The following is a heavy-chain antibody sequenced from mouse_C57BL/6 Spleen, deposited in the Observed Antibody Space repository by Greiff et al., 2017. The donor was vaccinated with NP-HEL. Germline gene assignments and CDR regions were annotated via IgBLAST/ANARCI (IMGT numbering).Heavy chain of an antibody. D-gene: IGHD4-1*01. CDR3: ARGWDGAAWFAY. J-gene: IGHJ3*01. Sequence: ESGPGLVKPSQSLSLTCSVTGYSITSGYYWNWIRQFPGNKLEWMGYISYDGSNNYNPSLKNRISITRDTSKNQFFLKLNSVTTEDTATYYCARGWDGAAWFAYWGQGTLVTVSA. V-gene: IGHV3-6*01. CDR1: GYSITSGYY. CDR2: ISYDGSN.